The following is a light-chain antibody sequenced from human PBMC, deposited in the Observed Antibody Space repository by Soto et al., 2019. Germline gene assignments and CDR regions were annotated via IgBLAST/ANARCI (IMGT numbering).Light chain of an antibody. Sequence: EIVMTQSPATLSVSPGERATLSCRASQSVSSNLAWYQQKPGQAPRLLIYGPSTRATGIPARFSGSGSGTAFTLTISGLQAEDSAVYYCQQFNSWPGTFGQGTKVEIK. CDR3: QQFNSWPGT. CDR1: QSVSSN. CDR2: GPS. J-gene: IGKJ1*01. V-gene: IGKV3-15*01.